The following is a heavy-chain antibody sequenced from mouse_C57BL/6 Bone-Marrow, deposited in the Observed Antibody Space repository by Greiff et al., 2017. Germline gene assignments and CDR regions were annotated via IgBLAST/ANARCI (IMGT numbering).Heavy chain of an antibody. CDR1: GFTFSDFY. J-gene: IGHJ1*03. D-gene: IGHD1-1*01. Sequence: VQLMESGGGLVQSGRSLRLSCATSGFTFSDFYMEWVRQAPGKGLEWIAASRNKANDYTTEYSASVKGRFIVSRDTSQSILYLQMNALRAEDTAIYYCARDPYYGSSYWYFDVWGTGTTVTVSS. CDR2: SRNKANDYTT. CDR3: ARDPYYGSSYWYFDV. V-gene: IGHV7-1*01.